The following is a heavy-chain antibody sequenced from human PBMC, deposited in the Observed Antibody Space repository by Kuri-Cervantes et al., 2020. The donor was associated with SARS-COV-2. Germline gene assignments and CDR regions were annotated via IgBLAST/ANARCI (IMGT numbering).Heavy chain of an antibody. V-gene: IGHV3-48*03. CDR2: ISSSGSTK. D-gene: IGHD6-13*01. J-gene: IGHJ6*02. Sequence: GESLKISCAASGFTFSTYEMNWVRQAPGKGLEWVSYISSSGSTKYYADSVKGRFTISRDNSKNTLYLQMNSLRAEDTAVYYCARDQDSDSTMDVWGQGTTVTVSS. CDR1: GFTFSTYE. CDR3: ARDQDSDSTMDV.